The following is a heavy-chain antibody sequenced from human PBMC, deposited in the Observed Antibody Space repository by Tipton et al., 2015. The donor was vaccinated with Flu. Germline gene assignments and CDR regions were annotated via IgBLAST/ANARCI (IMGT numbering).Heavy chain of an antibody. D-gene: IGHD3-22*01. V-gene: IGHV4-59*01. CDR2: IYYSGST. CDR3: ARTTTDSSGYYYYYYYGMDV. CDR1: GGSISSYY. Sequence: PSLTCTVSGGSISSYYWSWIRQPPGKGLEWIGYIYYSGSTNYNPSLKSRVTISVDTSKNQFSLKLSSVTAADTAVYYCARTTTDSSGYYYYYYYGMDVWGQGTAVTVSS. J-gene: IGHJ6*02.